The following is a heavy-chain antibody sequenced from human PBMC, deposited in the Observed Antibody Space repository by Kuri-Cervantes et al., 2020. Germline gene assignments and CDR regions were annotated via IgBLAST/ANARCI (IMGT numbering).Heavy chain of an antibody. D-gene: IGHD3-10*01. Sequence: ESLKISCTVSSGSVSTGSYYWSWIRQPPGKGLEWIGSIYYTGSTNQNPSLKSRVAISMNTSKNQFSLKLTSVTTADTAVYYCASQDYYGSGFDYWGQGTLVTVSS. CDR2: IYYTGST. J-gene: IGHJ4*02. CDR1: SGSVSTGSYY. CDR3: ASQDYYGSGFDY. V-gene: IGHV4-61*01.